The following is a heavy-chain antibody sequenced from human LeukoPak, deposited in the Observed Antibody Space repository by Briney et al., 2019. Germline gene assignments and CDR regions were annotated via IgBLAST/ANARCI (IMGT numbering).Heavy chain of an antibody. CDR1: GFTFSSYE. Sequence: GGSLRLSCAASGFTFSSYEMNWVRQAPGKGLEWVSYISSSGSTIYYADSVKGRFTISRDNAKNSLYLQMNSLRAEDTAVYYCARGLYYGSGSYSNWFDPWGQGTLVTVSS. V-gene: IGHV3-48*03. CDR2: ISSSGSTI. D-gene: IGHD3-10*01. CDR3: ARGLYYGSGSYSNWFDP. J-gene: IGHJ5*02.